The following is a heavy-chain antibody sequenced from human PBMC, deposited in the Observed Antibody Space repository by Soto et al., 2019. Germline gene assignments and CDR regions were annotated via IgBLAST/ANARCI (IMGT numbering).Heavy chain of an antibody. Sequence: GGSLRLSCAASGFTFNTYAISWVRQAPGKGLEWVASLSGSGGFTEHADSVKVRFSISRDNSKNTLFLQMNGLRVDDTAVYYCGKDRYYDSRIIDSWGSGTLVTVSS. CDR3: GKDRYYDSRIIDS. J-gene: IGHJ4*02. V-gene: IGHV3-23*01. D-gene: IGHD3-22*01. CDR1: GFTFNTYA. CDR2: LSGSGGFT.